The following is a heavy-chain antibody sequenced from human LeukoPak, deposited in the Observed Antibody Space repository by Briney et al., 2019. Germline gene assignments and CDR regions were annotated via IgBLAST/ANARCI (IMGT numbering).Heavy chain of an antibody. CDR3: ARAHTIFWEFDAFDI. CDR1: GLTFSSYS. Sequence: GGSLRLSCAASGLTFSSYSMNWVRQAPGKGLEWVSSITSSSTIYYAESVKGRFTISRDNAKNSLYLQMNSLRDEDTAVYFCARAHTIFWEFDAFDIWGRGTMVTVSS. J-gene: IGHJ3*02. D-gene: IGHD3-3*01. CDR2: ITSSSTI. V-gene: IGHV3-69-1*01.